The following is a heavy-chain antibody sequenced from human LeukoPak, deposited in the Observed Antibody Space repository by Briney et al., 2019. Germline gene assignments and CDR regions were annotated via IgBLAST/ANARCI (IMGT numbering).Heavy chain of an antibody. D-gene: IGHD4-17*01. CDR1: GFTFSSYA. J-gene: IGHJ4*02. CDR3: AKSPQSPTTGTTSGYYFDY. V-gene: IGHV3-23*01. CDR2: ISGSGGST. Sequence: PGGSLRLSCAASGFTFSSYAMSWVRQAPGKGLEWVSAISGSGGSTYYADSVKGRFTISRDNPKNTLYLQMNSLRAEDTAVYYCAKSPQSPTTGTTSGYYFDYWGQGTLVTVSS.